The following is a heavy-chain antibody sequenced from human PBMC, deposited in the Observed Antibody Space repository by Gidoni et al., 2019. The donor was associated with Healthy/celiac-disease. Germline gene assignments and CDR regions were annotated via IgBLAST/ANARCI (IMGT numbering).Heavy chain of an antibody. CDR1: GYTLTELS. D-gene: IGHD6-6*01. CDR3: AIRSESSSSSANYYYYGMDV. V-gene: IGHV1-24*01. CDR2: FAPEDGET. Sequence: QVQLVQSGAEVKKPGASVKVSCKVSGYTLTELSMHWVRQAPGKGLEWMGGFAPEDGETIYAQKFQGRVTMTEDTSTDTAYMELSSLRSEDTAVYYCAIRSESSSSSANYYYYGMDVWGQGTTVTVSS. J-gene: IGHJ6*02.